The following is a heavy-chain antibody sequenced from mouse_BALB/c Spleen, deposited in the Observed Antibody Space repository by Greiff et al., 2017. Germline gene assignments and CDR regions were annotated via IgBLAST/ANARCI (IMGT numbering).Heavy chain of an antibody. J-gene: IGHJ4*01. CDR3: ARWVMMTYYMDF. CDR1: GCNIKDNY. D-gene: IGHD2-3*01. CDR2: IDPADGNT. V-gene: IGHV14-3*02. Sequence: VQLQQPGAELVKPGASVKLSCTASGCNIKDNYMHWVKQRPEQGLEWIGRIDPADGNTKYDPKFKGKATITADTSSSTAYLPLSSLTSEDTAVYYCARWVMMTYYMDFWGHGTTVTVSS.